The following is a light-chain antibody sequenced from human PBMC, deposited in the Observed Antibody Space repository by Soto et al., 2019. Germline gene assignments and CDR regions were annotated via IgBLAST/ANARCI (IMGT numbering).Light chain of an antibody. Sequence: DIQMTQSPSSVSASVGDRVRITCRASQENSNWLAWYQQKPGRAPKLLIYTGSSLQSGVPSRFSGTGSGTDFTLTISSLQPEDVATYYCQQANSFPLTFGGGTKVEIK. J-gene: IGKJ4*01. CDR1: QENSNW. CDR3: QQANSFPLT. V-gene: IGKV1-12*01. CDR2: TGS.